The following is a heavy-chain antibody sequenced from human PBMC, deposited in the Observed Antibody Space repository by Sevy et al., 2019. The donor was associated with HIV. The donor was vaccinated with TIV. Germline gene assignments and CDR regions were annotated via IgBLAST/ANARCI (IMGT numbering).Heavy chain of an antibody. V-gene: IGHV1-69*13. CDR3: ARGSYYYGSGTQTWAFDI. CDR1: GGTFSSYA. Sequence: ASVKVSCKASGGTFSSYAISWVRQAPGQGLAWMGGIIPIFGTANYAQKFQGRVTITADESTSTAYMELSSLRSEDTAVYYCARGSYYYGSGTQTWAFDIWGQGTMVTVSS. J-gene: IGHJ3*02. D-gene: IGHD3-10*01. CDR2: IIPIFGTA.